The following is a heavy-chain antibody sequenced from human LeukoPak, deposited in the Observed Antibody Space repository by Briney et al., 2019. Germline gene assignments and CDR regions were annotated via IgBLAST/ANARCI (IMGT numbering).Heavy chain of an antibody. CDR1: GFTFSFYA. D-gene: IGHD2-15*01. V-gene: IGHV3-23*01. Sequence: GGSLRLSCAASGFTFSFYAMSWVRQAPGKRLEWVSSISGSGGSTDHADSVKGRFTISRDNSKNTLYVQMNSLRAEDTAVYYCAKASGVQLYNYYGMDVWGQGTTVTVSS. J-gene: IGHJ6*02. CDR2: ISGSGGST. CDR3: AKASGVQLYNYYGMDV.